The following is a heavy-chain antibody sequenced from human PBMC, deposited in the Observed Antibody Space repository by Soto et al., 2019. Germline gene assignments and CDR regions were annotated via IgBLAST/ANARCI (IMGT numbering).Heavy chain of an antibody. D-gene: IGHD3-3*01. CDR1: GYTFTSYG. J-gene: IGHJ4*02. V-gene: IGHV1-18*01. CDR3: ARVTPDFGVVIKVYYFDY. CDR2: ISAYNGNT. Sequence: ASVKVSCKASGYTFTSYGISWVRQAPGQGLEWMGWISAYNGNTNYAQKLQGRVTMTTDTSTSTAYMKLRSLRSDDTAVYYCARVTPDFGVVIKVYYFDYWGQGTLVTVSS.